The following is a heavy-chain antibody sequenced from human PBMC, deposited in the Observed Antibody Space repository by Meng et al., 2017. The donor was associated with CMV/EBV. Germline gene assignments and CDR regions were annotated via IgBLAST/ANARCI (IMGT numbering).Heavy chain of an antibody. CDR3: ARDRSQYCGCDCYYPYYYYGMDV. Sequence: GESLKISCAASGFTFSDYYMSWIRQAPGKGLEWVSYISSSGSTIYYADSVKGRFTISRDNAKNSLYLQMNSLRAEDTAVYYCARDRSQYCGCDCYYPYYYYGMDVWGQGTTVTVSS. V-gene: IGHV3-11*01. CDR1: GFTFSDYY. CDR2: ISSSGSTI. D-gene: IGHD2-21*01. J-gene: IGHJ6*02.